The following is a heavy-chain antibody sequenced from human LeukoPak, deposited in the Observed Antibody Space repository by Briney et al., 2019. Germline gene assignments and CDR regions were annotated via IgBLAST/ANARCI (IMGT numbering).Heavy chain of an antibody. CDR1: GYTLTELS. CDR2: FDPEDGET. Sequence: GASVKVSCKVSGYTLTELSMHWVRQAPGKGLEWMGGFDPEDGETIYAQKFQGRVTMTEDTPTDTAYMELSSLRSEDTAVYYCATTDSSGCYSLDYWGQGTLVTVSS. CDR3: ATTDSSGCYSLDY. D-gene: IGHD3-22*01. J-gene: IGHJ4*02. V-gene: IGHV1-24*01.